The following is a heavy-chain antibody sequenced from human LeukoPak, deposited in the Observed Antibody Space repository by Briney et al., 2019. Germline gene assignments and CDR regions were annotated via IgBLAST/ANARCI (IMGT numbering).Heavy chain of an antibody. CDR2: IYYSGST. Sequence: SETLSLTCTVSGGSISSSSYYWGWIRQPPGKGLEWIGSIYYSGSTYYNPSLKSRVTISVDTSKNQFSLKLSSVTAADTAVYYCARQWVRGVIDYWGQGTLVTVSS. CDR3: ARQWVRGVIDY. CDR1: GGSISSSSYY. J-gene: IGHJ4*02. D-gene: IGHD3-10*01. V-gene: IGHV4-39*01.